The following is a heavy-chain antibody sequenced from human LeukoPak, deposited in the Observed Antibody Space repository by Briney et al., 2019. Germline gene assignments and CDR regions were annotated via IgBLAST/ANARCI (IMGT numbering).Heavy chain of an antibody. CDR3: ARDSILWSGGDGMDV. CDR1: GYTFTSYY. D-gene: IGHD2-21*01. Sequence: ASGKVSCKASGYTFTSYYMHWVRQAPGQGLEWMGIINPSGGSTSYAQKFQGRVTMTRDTSTSTVYMELSSLRSEDTAVYYCARDSILWSGGDGMDVWGQGTTVTVSS. CDR2: INPSGGST. V-gene: IGHV1-46*01. J-gene: IGHJ6*02.